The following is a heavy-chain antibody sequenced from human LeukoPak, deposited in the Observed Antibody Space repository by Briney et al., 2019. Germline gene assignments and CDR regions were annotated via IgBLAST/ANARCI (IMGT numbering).Heavy chain of an antibody. V-gene: IGHV5-51*01. J-gene: IGHJ3*02. CDR2: IYPGDSDT. D-gene: IGHD3-22*01. CDR3: ARHRKVYDSSGYYSSSDAFDI. CDR1: GYSFTCYW. Sequence: GESLKISCKGSGYSFTCYWIGWVRQMPGKGLEWMGIIYPGDSDTRYSPSFQGQVTISADKSISTAYLQWSSLKASDTAMYYCARHRKVYDSSGYYSSSDAFDIWGQGTMVTVSS.